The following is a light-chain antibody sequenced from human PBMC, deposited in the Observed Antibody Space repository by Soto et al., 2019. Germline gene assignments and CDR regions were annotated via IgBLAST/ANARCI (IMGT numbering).Light chain of an antibody. CDR2: DVS. CDR1: SSDVGGYNY. Sequence: QSVLTQPASVSGSPGQSITISCTGTSSDVGGYNYVSWYQQHPGKAPKLMIYDVSNRPSGVSNRFSGSKSGNTASLTISGVQAEDEADYYCSSYTSIHVVFGGGTKLTVL. J-gene: IGLJ2*01. CDR3: SSYTSIHVV. V-gene: IGLV2-14*01.